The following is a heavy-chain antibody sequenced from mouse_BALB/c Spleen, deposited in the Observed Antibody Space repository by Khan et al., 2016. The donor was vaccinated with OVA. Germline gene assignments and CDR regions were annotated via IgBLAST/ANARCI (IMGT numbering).Heavy chain of an antibody. CDR1: GFTFSSFG. V-gene: IGHV5-17*02. J-gene: IGHJ1*01. Sequence: EVELVESGGGLVQPGGFRKLSCAASGFTFSSFGMHWVRQAPKKGLEWVAYMSSGSSTIYYVDTVKGRFTISRDNPKNTLFLQMTSLRSEDTAMYYCARSGGNFHWYFDVWGEGTSVTVSS. D-gene: IGHD2-1*01. CDR3: ARSGGNFHWYFDV. CDR2: MSSGSSTI.